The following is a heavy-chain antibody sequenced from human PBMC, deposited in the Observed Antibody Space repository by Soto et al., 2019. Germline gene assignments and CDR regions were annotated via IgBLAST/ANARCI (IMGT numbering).Heavy chain of an antibody. CDR3: ARVTVTTVTSLTTYFDY. CDR1: GYTFTSYY. D-gene: IGHD4-4*01. V-gene: IGHV1-46*01. CDR2: INPSGGST. J-gene: IGHJ4*02. Sequence: ASVKVSCKASGYTFTSYYMHWVRQAPGQGLEWMGIINPSGGSTSYAQKFQGRVTMTRDTSTSTVYMELSSLRSEDTAVYYCARVTVTTVTSLTTYFDYWGQGTLVTVSS.